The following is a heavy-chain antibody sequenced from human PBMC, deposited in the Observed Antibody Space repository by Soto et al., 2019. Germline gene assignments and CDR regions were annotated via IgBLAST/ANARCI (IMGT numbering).Heavy chain of an antibody. D-gene: IGHD3-3*01. CDR2: IYYSGST. Sequence: SETLSLTCTVSGGSISSGDYYWSWIRQPPGKGLEWIGYIYYSGSTYYNPSLKSRVTISVDTSKNQFSLKLSSVTAADTAVYYCAREKWVTIFGVANYYGMDVWGQRTTVTVSS. J-gene: IGHJ6*02. CDR3: AREKWVTIFGVANYYGMDV. V-gene: IGHV4-30-4*01. CDR1: GGSISSGDYY.